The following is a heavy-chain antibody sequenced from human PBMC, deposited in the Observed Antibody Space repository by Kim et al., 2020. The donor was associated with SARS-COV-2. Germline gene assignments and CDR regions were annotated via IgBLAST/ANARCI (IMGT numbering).Heavy chain of an antibody. CDR3: ARGCGSCYPAVPQPLDY. D-gene: IGHD2-15*01. CDR2: IYYSGST. J-gene: IGHJ4*02. V-gene: IGHV4-59*01. Sequence: SETLSLTCTVSGGSISSYYWSWIRQPPGKGLEWIGYIYYSGSTNYNPSLKSRVTISVDTSKNQFSLKLSSVTAADTAVYYCARGCGSCYPAVPQPLDYWGQGSLVTVSS. CDR1: GGSISSYY.